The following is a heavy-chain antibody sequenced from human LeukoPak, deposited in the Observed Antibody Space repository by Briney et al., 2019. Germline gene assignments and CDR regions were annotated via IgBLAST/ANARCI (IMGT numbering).Heavy chain of an antibody. CDR2: IRYDGSNK. J-gene: IGHJ4*02. CDR3: AKGGGSGTEFDY. D-gene: IGHD3-10*01. CDR1: GFSFTNYG. Sequence: GGSLRLSCAASGFSFTNYGMRWVRQAPGKGLEWVAFIRYDGSNKYYADSVKGRFTISRDNSKNTLYLQMNSPRTEDTAVYYCAKGGGSGTEFDYWGQGTLVTVSS. V-gene: IGHV3-30*02.